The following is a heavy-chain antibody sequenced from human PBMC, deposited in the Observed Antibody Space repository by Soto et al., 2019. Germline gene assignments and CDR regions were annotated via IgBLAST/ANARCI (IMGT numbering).Heavy chain of an antibody. D-gene: IGHD2-8*02. J-gene: IGHJ6*02. CDR2: INAGNGNT. V-gene: IGHV1-3*01. CDR3: ARGTGPSDRPEYYYYYYGMDV. CDR1: GYTFTSYA. Sequence: ASVKVSCKASGYTFTSYAMHWVRQAPGQRLEWMGWINAGNGNTKYSQKFQGRVTITRDTSASTAYMELSSLRSEDTAVYYCARGTGPSDRPEYYYYYYGMDVWAQGTTVTVSS.